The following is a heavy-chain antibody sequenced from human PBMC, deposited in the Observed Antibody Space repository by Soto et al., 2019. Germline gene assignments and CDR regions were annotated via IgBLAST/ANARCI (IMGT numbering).Heavy chain of an antibody. CDR2: IYHSGGT. CDR1: GGSISSGDY. J-gene: IGHJ4*02. V-gene: IGHV4-30-4*01. Sequence: PSETLSLTCTVSGGSISSGDYWSWIRQPPGKGLEWIGYIYHSGGTYYNPSLKSRVTMSVDTSQNQFSLKLSSVSAADTAVYYCARTKYYYARTAYIFDYWGQGALVTVSS. CDR3: ARTKYYYARTAYIFDY. D-gene: IGHD3-22*01.